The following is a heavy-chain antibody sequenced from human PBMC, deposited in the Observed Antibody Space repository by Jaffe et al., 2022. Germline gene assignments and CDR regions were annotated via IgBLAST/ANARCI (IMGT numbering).Heavy chain of an antibody. Sequence: EVQLVESGGGLVQPGRSLRLSCAASGFTFDDYAMHWVRQAPGKGLEWVSGISWNSGSIGYADSVKGRFTISRDNAKNSLYLQMNSLRAEDTALYYCAKDMGVGLELYWFDPWGQGTLVTVSS. CDR1: GFTFDDYA. V-gene: IGHV3-9*01. J-gene: IGHJ5*02. D-gene: IGHD1-7*01. CDR3: AKDMGVGLELYWFDP. CDR2: ISWNSGSI.